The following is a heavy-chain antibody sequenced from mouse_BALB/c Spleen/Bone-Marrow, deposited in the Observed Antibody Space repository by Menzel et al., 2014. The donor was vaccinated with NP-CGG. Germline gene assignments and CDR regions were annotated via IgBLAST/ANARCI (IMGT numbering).Heavy chain of an antibody. D-gene: IGHD2-1*01. Sequence: QVQLQQSGAELVKPGASVKLSCKASGYTSTSYWMHWVKQRPGQGLEWIGEIDPSDSYTNYNQKFKGKATLTVDKSSSTAYMQLSSLISEDSAVYYCARGLYGNSGYWGQGTTLTVSS. CDR3: ARGLYGNSGY. J-gene: IGHJ2*01. CDR2: IDPSDSYT. V-gene: IGHV1-69*02. CDR1: GYTSTSYW.